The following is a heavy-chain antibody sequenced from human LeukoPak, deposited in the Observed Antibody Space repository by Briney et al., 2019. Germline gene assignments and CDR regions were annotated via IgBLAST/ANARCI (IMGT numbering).Heavy chain of an antibody. J-gene: IGHJ4*02. V-gene: IGHV4-31*03. CDR2: IDDSGST. D-gene: IGHD3-22*01. CDR1: GGSISSGGYY. CDR3: ARDFDSSGYYDY. Sequence: SETLSPTCTVSGGSISSGGYYWSWIRQHPGKGLEWIGYIDDSGSTYYNPFLKSRVTISVDTSKNQFSLNLSSVTAADTAVYYCARDFDSSGYYDYWGQGTLVTVSS.